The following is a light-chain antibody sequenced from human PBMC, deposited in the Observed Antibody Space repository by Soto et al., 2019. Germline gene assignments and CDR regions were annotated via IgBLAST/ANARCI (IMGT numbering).Light chain of an antibody. CDR2: GAS. V-gene: IGKV3-20*01. CDR1: QSVSSSS. J-gene: IGKJ1*01. Sequence: EIVLTQSPGTLSLSPGERATLSCRASQSVSSSSLAWYQQEPGQAPRLLIYGASSRATGIPDRFSGSGSGTDFTLTISRLEPEDFAVYYCQQYRTFGQGTKVEIK. CDR3: QQYRT.